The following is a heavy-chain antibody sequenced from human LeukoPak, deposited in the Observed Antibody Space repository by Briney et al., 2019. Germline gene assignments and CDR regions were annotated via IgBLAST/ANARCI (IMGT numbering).Heavy chain of an antibody. J-gene: IGHJ4*02. V-gene: IGHV1-2*02. CDR2: INPNSGGT. CDR1: GYTFTSYY. D-gene: IGHD4-17*01. CDR3: AREDDGDYDRYYFDY. Sequence: ASVKVSCKASGYTFTSYYMHWVRQAPGQGLEWMGWINPNSGGTTYAQKFQGRVTMTRDTSISTAYMELSRLRSDDTAVYYCAREDDGDYDRYYFDYWGQGTLVTVSS.